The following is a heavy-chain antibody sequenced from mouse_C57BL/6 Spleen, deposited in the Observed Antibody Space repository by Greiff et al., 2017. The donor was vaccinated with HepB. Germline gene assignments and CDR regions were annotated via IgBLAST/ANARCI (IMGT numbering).Heavy chain of an antibody. D-gene: IGHD2-5*01. CDR1: GFTFSSYA. CDR2: ISDGGSYT. J-gene: IGHJ3*01. Sequence: EVMLVESGGGLVKPGGSLKLSCAASGFTFSSYAMSWVRQTPEKRLEWVATISDGGSYTYYPDNVKGRFTISRDNAKNNLYLQMSHLKSEDTAMYYCARDSNYVLFAYWGQGTLVTVSA. V-gene: IGHV5-4*01. CDR3: ARDSNYVLFAY.